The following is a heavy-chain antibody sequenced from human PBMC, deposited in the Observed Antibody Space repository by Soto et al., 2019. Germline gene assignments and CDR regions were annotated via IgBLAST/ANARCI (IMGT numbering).Heavy chain of an antibody. Sequence: PSETLSLTCTVSGGSISRRSYYWGWIRQPPGKGLEWIGSMYYSGSTYYNPSLKSRVTISVDTSKNQFSLKLSSVTAADTAVYYCAADTVTLYYYYYGMDVWGQGTTVTVSS. CDR2: MYYSGST. V-gene: IGHV4-39*01. CDR3: AADTVTLYYYYYGMDV. D-gene: IGHD4-17*01. J-gene: IGHJ6*02. CDR1: GGSISRRSYY.